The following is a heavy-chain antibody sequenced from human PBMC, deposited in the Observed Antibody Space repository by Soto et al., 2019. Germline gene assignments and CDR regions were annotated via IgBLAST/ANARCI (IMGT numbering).Heavy chain of an antibody. CDR2: ISYDGSNK. Sequence: QSGGSLRLSCGASGFTFSSYAMHWVRQAPGKGLEWVAVISYDGSNKYYADSVKGRFTISRDNSKNTLYLQMNSLRAEDTAVYYCARGGLGKWLRLVDYWGQGTLVTVSS. J-gene: IGHJ4*02. D-gene: IGHD5-12*01. CDR1: GFTFSSYA. V-gene: IGHV3-30-3*01. CDR3: ARGGLGKWLRLVDY.